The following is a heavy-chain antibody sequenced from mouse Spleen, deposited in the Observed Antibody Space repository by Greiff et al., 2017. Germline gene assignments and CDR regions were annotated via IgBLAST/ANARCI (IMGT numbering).Heavy chain of an antibody. Sequence: QVQLKQPGAELVKPGASVKLSCKASGYTFTSYWMHWVKQRPGQGLEWIGMIHPNSGSTNYNEKFKSKATLTVDKSSSTAYMQLSSLTSEDSAVYYCARRGYYYADYWGQGTTLTVSS. CDR3: ARRGYYYADY. CDR2: IHPNSGST. CDR1: GYTFTSYW. J-gene: IGHJ2*01. V-gene: IGHV1-64*01. D-gene: IGHD3-1*01.